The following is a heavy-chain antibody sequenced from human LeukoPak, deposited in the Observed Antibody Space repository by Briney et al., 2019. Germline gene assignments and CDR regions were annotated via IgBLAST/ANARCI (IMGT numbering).Heavy chain of an antibody. Sequence: ASVKVSCKASGYTFTSYYMHWVRQAPGQGLEWMGIINPSGGSTSYAQKFQGRVTMTRDTSISTAYMELSRLRSDDTAVYYCARNYGSGSYYRPWEYWGQGTLVTVSS. V-gene: IGHV1-46*01. J-gene: IGHJ4*02. CDR1: GYTFTSYY. CDR3: ARNYGSGSYYRPWEY. CDR2: INPSGGST. D-gene: IGHD3-10*01.